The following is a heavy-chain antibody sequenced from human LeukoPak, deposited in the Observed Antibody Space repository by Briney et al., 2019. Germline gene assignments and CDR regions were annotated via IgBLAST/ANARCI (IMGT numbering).Heavy chain of an antibody. V-gene: IGHV4-59*01. J-gene: IGHJ6*03. CDR3: ARSLRYYDSSGYRHYYYMDV. D-gene: IGHD3-22*01. CDR2: IYYSGST. Sequence: PSETLSLTCAVYGGSFSGYYWSWIRQPPGKGLEWIGYIYYSGSTNYNPSLKSRVTISVDTSKNQFSLKLSSVTAADTAVYYCARSLRYYDSSGYRHYYYMDVWGKGTTVTVSS. CDR1: GGSFSGYY.